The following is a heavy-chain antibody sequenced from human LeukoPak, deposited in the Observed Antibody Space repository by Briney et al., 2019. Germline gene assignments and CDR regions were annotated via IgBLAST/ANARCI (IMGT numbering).Heavy chain of an antibody. D-gene: IGHD3-22*01. J-gene: IGHJ1*01. Sequence: PSETLSLTCAVYGGSFSGYYWSWIRQPPGKGLEWIGEINHSGSTNYNPSLKSRVTISVYTSKNQFSQKLSSVTAAGTAVYYCARLKYYYDSSGYRAEYFQHWGQGTLVTVSS. V-gene: IGHV4-34*01. CDR1: GGSFSGYY. CDR3: ARLKYYYDSSGYRAEYFQH. CDR2: INHSGST.